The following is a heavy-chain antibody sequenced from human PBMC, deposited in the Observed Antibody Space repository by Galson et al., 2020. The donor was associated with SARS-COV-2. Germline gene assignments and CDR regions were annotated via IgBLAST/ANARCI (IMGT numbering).Heavy chain of an antibody. J-gene: IGHJ4*02. CDR3: ARGDKYYDILTGYYMATPTPTFDY. CDR2: INPSGGST. D-gene: IGHD3-9*01. CDR1: GYTFTSYY. Sequence: GESLKISCKASGYTFTSYYMHWVRQAPGQGLEWMGIINPSGGSTSYAQKFQGRVTMTRDTSTSTVYMELSSLRSEDTAVYYCARGDKYYDILTGYYMATPTPTFDYWGQGTLVTVSS. V-gene: IGHV1-46*01.